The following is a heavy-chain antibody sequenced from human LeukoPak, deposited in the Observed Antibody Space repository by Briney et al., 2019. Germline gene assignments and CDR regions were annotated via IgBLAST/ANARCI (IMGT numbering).Heavy chain of an antibody. V-gene: IGHV3-23*01. CDR3: AKTLGFSSSLFDY. J-gene: IGHJ4*02. D-gene: IGHD6-6*01. Sequence: PGGSLRLSCAASGFSFTNYAMAWVRQAPGKGLEWVSGLSGGPGSSTYYAESVRGRFTISRDNSKNTLYLQLTSLRADDTAVYYCAKTLGFSSSLFDYWGQGSLVTVSS. CDR2: LSGGPGSST. CDR1: GFSFTNYA.